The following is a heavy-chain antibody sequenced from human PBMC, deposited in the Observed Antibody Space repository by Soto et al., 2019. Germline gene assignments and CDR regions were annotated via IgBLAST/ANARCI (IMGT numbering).Heavy chain of an antibody. V-gene: IGHV3-30-3*01. CDR2: ISYDGSNK. CDR3: ARTTDGAFDI. J-gene: IGHJ3*02. Sequence: QVQLVESGGGVVQPGRSLRLSCAASGFTFSSYAMHWVRQAPGKGLEWVAVISYDGSNKYYADSVKGRFTISRDNSKNPLYLQMNSLRAEDTAVYYCARTTDGAFDIWGQGTMVTVSS. CDR1: GFTFSSYA. D-gene: IGHD4-17*01.